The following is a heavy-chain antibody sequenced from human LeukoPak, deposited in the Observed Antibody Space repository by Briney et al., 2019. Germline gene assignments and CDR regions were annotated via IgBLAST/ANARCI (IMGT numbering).Heavy chain of an antibody. V-gene: IGHV3-48*03. CDR3: ASNTVVGGVIRETGYGMDV. CDR1: GFTFISYE. CDR2: ISSSGSII. Sequence: PGGSLRLSCAASGFTFISYEMNWVRQAPGKGLEWVSYISSSGSIIYYADSVKGRFTISRDNAKNSLYLQMNSLRADDTAVYYCASNTVVGGVIRETGYGMDVWGQGTTVTVSS. J-gene: IGHJ6*02. D-gene: IGHD3-10*01.